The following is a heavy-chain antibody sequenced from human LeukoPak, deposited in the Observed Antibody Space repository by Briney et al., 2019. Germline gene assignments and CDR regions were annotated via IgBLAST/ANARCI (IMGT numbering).Heavy chain of an antibody. J-gene: IGHJ6*02. CDR1: GFIFSSYW. Sequence: GGSLRLSCAASGFIFSSYWMYWVRHAPGKGLVWVSRINSDGSSTSNADSVKGRFTISRDNAKNTLYLQMNSLRAEDTAVYYCTRRNAMDVWGQGTTVTVSS. CDR3: TRRNAMDV. V-gene: IGHV3-74*01. CDR2: INSDGSST.